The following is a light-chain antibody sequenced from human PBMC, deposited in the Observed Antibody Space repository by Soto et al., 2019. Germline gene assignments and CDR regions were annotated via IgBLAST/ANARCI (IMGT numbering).Light chain of an antibody. CDR1: SSDVGAHNF. CDR3: SSYAGSNNYV. CDR2: EVS. Sequence: SVLTQPPSAYGAPGRSVTISCTGTSSDVGAHNFVSWHQQHPGKAPKLMVYEVSKRPSGVPDRFSGSRSGNTASLTVSGLQAEDEADYYCSSYAGSNNYVFGTG. V-gene: IGLV2-8*01. J-gene: IGLJ1*01.